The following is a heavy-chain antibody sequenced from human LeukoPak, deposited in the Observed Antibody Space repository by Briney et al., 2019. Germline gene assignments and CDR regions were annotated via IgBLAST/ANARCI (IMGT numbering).Heavy chain of an antibody. D-gene: IGHD1-1*01. V-gene: IGHV3-53*01. CDR3: AGSDTTGYIPREWDYWYFDL. CDR2: IYTGGGR. J-gene: IGHJ2*01. CDR1: GFTVSSYY. Sequence: PGGSLRLSCAASGFTVSSYYMNWVRQAPGKELEWVSVIYTGGGRYYADSVRGRFTIPRDTSKNMVFLQMNSLRVEDTAVYYCAGSDTTGYIPREWDYWYFDLWGRGTLVTVSS.